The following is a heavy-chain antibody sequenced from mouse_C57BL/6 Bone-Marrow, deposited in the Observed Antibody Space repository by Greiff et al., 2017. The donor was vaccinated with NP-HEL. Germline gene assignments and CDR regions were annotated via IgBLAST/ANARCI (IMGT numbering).Heavy chain of an antibody. CDR1: GYTFTDYY. J-gene: IGHJ1*03. D-gene: IGHD1-1*01. Sequence: VMLVESGPELVKPGASVKISCKASGYTFTDYYINWVKQRPGQGLEWIGWIFPGSGSTYYNEKFKGKATLTVDKSSSTAYMLLSSLTSEDSAVYFCASRDYYGSSYRYFDVWGTGTTVTVSS. CDR3: ASRDYYGSSYRYFDV. CDR2: IFPGSGST. V-gene: IGHV1-75*01.